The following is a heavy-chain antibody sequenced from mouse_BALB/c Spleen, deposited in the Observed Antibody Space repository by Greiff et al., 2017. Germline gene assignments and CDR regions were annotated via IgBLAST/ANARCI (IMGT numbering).Heavy chain of an antibody. J-gene: IGHJ3*01. CDR1: GFNIKDTY. Sequence: VQLKQSGAELVKPGASVKLSCTASGFNIKDTYMHWVKQRPEQGLEWIGRIDPANGNTKYDPKFQGKATITADTSSNTAYLQLSSLTSEDTAVYYCAREYYGSSYGNAYWGQGTLVTVSA. CDR3: AREYYGSSYGNAY. V-gene: IGHV14-3*02. CDR2: IDPANGNT. D-gene: IGHD1-1*01.